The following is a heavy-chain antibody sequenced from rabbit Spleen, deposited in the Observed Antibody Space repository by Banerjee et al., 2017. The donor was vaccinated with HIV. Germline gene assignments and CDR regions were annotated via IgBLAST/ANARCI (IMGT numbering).Heavy chain of an antibody. J-gene: IGHJ4*01. CDR1: RFDFNSGG. V-gene: IGHV1S47*01. CDR3: VREAGYGGYGDGNL. Sequence: QEQLEESGGGLVQPGGSLTLSCKASRFDFNSGGVSWVRQAPGKGLEWIGYIVPIFGVTYYANWVNGRFTISSHNAQNTLYLQLDSLTAADTATYFCVREAGYGGYGDGNLWGPGTLVPS. CDR2: IVPIFGVT. D-gene: IGHD6-1*01.